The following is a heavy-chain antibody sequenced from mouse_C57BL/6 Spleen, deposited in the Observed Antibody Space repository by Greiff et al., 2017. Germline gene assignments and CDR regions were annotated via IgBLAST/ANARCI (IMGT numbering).Heavy chain of an antibody. D-gene: IGHD1-1*01. V-gene: IGHV3-6*01. CDR3: ARDYGSSYSAWFAY. CDR1: GYSITSGYY. Sequence: ESGPGLVKPSQSLSLTCSVTGYSITSGYYWNWIRQFPGNKLEWMGYISYDGSNNYNPSLKNRISITRDTSKNQFFLKLNSVTTEDTATYYCARDYGSSYSAWFAYWGQGTLVTVSA. CDR2: ISYDGSN. J-gene: IGHJ3*01.